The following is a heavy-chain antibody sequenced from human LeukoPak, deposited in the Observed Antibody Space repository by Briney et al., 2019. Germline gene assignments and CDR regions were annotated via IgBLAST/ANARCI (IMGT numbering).Heavy chain of an antibody. CDR3: VRDGAHWDLDY. V-gene: IGHV3-30*19. CDR1: GFTFSSYG. D-gene: IGHD7-27*01. J-gene: IGHJ4*02. Sequence: PGGSLRLSCAASGFTFSSYGMHWVRQAPGKGLEWVAVISYDGSNKYYADSVKGRFTISRDNSKNTLYLQMNSLRAEDTAMYYCVRDGAHWDLDYWGQGTLVTVSS. CDR2: ISYDGSNK.